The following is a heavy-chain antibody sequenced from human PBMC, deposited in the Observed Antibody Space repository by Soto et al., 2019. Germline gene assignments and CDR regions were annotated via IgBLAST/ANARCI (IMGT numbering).Heavy chain of an antibody. V-gene: IGHV5-51*01. D-gene: IGHD3-22*01. CDR2: IYPGDSDT. CDR3: ARAAIVVEGGGAFDI. J-gene: IGHJ3*02. Sequence: PGESLKISCKGSGYSFTSYWIGWVGQMPGKGLEWMGIIYPGDSDTRYSPSFQGQVTISADKSISTAYLQWSSLKASDTAMYYCARAAIVVEGGGAFDIWGEGTMVTVSS. CDR1: GYSFTSYW.